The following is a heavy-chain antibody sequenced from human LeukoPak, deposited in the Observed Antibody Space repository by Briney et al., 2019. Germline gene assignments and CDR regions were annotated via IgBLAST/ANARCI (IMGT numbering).Heavy chain of an antibody. J-gene: IGHJ6*02. D-gene: IGHD2-21*01. Sequence: PGRSLRLSSAVPAVTLSRNHMNLVRQAPGEGLKWVSYMSAGSSAIYYADSVKCRFTISRDNAKNSLYLQMNSLRGEDKAVYFFFFKQKTAYEMDVWGQGTTVTVSS. CDR3: FFKQKTAYEMDV. CDR2: MSAGSSAI. V-gene: IGHV3-48*01. CDR1: AVTLSRNH.